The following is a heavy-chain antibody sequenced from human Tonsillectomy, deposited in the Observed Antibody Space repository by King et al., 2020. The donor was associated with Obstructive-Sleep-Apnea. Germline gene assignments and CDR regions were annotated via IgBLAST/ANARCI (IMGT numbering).Heavy chain of an antibody. D-gene: IGHD5-12*01. Sequence: VQLVESGGGLVQPGRSLRLSCAASGFTFDDYAMHWVRQAPGKGLEWVSGISWNSGSIGYADSVKGRFTISRDNAKNSLYLQMNSLRAEDTALYYCAKDSGYDLSILDYWGQGTLVTVSS. CDR3: AKDSGYDLSILDY. CDR1: GFTFDDYA. J-gene: IGHJ4*02. V-gene: IGHV3-9*01. CDR2: ISWNSGSI.